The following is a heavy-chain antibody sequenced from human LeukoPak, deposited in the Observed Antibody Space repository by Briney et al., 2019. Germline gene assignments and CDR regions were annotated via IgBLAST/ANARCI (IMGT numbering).Heavy chain of an antibody. Sequence: GGSLRLSCAASGFTFSDHAMTWVRQVPGKGQEWVSGISGRGGTTYSADYLKGRFTVPRDNSKNTLYLQMNDLRAEDTAEYFCAKGGYCGGTNCYFYYMDVWGKGTTVTVSS. CDR3: AKGGYCGGTNCYFYYMDV. CDR2: ISGRGGTT. V-gene: IGHV3-23*01. CDR1: GFTFSDHA. D-gene: IGHD2-2*01. J-gene: IGHJ6*03.